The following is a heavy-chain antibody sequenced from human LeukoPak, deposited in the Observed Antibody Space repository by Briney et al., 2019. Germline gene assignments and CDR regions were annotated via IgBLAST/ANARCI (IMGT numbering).Heavy chain of an antibody. D-gene: IGHD3-10*01. J-gene: IGHJ4*02. CDR3: ARLDYYGSGNYCGY. CDR2: VYPGDSDT. V-gene: IGHV5-51*01. Sequence: GESLKISCKGSGYSFTSYWIAWVRQMSGKGLEWMGIVYPGDSDTRYSPSFQGQVTISADKSINTAYLQWSSLKASDTATYYCARLDYYGSGNYCGYWGQGTLVTVSS. CDR1: GYSFTSYW.